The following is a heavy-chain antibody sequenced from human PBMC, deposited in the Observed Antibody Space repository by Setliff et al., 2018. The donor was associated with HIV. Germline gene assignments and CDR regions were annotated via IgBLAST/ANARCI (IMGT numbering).Heavy chain of an antibody. D-gene: IGHD1-26*01. CDR3: ARDTVPIVGPEYYFDY. CDR1: GYTFTSYA. CDR2: INAGNGNT. J-gene: IGHJ4*02. V-gene: IGHV1-3*01. Sequence: ASVKVSCKASGYTFTSYAMHWVRQAPGQRLEWMGWINAGNGNTKYPQKFQGRVTITRDTSASTAYMELSSLRSEDTAVYYCARDTVPIVGPEYYFDYWGQGTLVTVSS.